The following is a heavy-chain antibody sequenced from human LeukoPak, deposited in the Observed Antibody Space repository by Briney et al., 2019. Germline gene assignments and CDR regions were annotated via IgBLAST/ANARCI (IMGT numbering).Heavy chain of an antibody. CDR3: AKDRYSGSYYFDY. CDR1: GFTFSSYA. Sequence: PGGSLRLSCAASGFTFSSYAMNWVRQAPGKGLEWVSAISGSGGSTYYADSVKGRFTISRDNSKNTLYLQMNSLRAEDTAVYYCAKDRYSGSYYFDYWGQGTLVTVSS. J-gene: IGHJ4*02. D-gene: IGHD1-26*01. CDR2: ISGSGGST. V-gene: IGHV3-23*01.